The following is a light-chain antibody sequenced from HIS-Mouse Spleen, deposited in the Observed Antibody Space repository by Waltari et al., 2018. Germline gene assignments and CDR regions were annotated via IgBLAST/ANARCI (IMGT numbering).Light chain of an antibody. CDR2: EGS. J-gene: IGLJ3*02. V-gene: IGLV2-23*01. CDR1: SSDVGSYNL. CDR3: CSYAGSSTWV. Sequence: QSALTQPASVSGSPGQSITISCTGTSSDVGSYNLVSWYQQHPGKAPKLMSYEGSKRPSGVPNRFSGSKSGNTASLTIAGLQAEDEADYYCCSYAGSSTWVFGGGTKLTVL.